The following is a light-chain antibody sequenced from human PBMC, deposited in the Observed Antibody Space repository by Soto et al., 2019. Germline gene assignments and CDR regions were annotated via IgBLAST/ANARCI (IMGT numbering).Light chain of an antibody. CDR2: DVG. CDR1: SSDVGGYNY. V-gene: IGLV2-14*03. J-gene: IGLJ1*01. CDR3: SSYRTSNTRQIV. Sequence: QSVLTQPASVSGSPGQSITISCTGTSSDVGGYNYVSWYQHHPGKAPKLMIYDVGNRPSGVSNRFSGSKSGNTASLSISGLQPEDEADYYCSSYRTSNTRQIVCGTGTKVTV.